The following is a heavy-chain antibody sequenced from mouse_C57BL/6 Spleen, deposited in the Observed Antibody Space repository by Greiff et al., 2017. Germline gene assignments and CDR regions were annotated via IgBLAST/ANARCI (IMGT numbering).Heavy chain of an antibody. J-gene: IGHJ2*01. CDR1: GYTFTSYW. Sequence: QVQLQQPGAELVMPGASVKLSCKASGYTFTSYWMHWVKQRPGQGLEWIREIDPSDSYTNYNQKFKGKSTLTVDKSSSTAYMQLSSLTSEDSAVYYCARSRGLLPDYWGQGTTLTVSS. CDR2: IDPSDSYT. D-gene: IGHD2-3*01. V-gene: IGHV1-69*01. CDR3: ARSRGLLPDY.